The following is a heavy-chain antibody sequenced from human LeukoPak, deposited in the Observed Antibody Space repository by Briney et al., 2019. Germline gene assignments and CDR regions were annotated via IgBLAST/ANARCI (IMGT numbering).Heavy chain of an antibody. V-gene: IGHV4-59*01. CDR1: GGSITSYY. Sequence: SETLSLTCTVSGGSITSYYWSWIRQSPGKGRECIGYIYYTGSTNYNPSLKGRVTMSVDTSENQFSLSLSSVTAADTAVYYCARGETLMAFAEYWRQGTLVSVSS. CDR3: ARGETLMAFAEY. CDR2: IYYTGST. J-gene: IGHJ4*02. D-gene: IGHD2-8*01.